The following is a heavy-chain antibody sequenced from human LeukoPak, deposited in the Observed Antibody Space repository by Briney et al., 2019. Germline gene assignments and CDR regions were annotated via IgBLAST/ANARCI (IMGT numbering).Heavy chain of an antibody. CDR1: GFTFSSYS. V-gene: IGHV3-48*01. J-gene: IGHJ4*02. CDR3: ARRLYSSSWRYDY. D-gene: IGHD6-13*01. CDR2: ISSSSSTI. Sequence: GGSLRLSCAASGFTFSSYSMNWVRQAPGKGLEWVSYISSSSSTIYYADSVKGRFTISRDNAKNSLYLQMNSLRAEDTAVYYCARRLYSSSWRYDYWGQGTLVTVSS.